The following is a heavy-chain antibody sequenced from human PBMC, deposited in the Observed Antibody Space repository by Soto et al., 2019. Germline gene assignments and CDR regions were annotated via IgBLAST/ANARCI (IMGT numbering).Heavy chain of an antibody. V-gene: IGHV4-39*01. D-gene: IGHD4-17*01. CDR1: GGSISSSRYY. CDR3: ARLDYGDYGVSWFDP. J-gene: IGHJ5*02. Sequence: QLQLQESGPGLVKPSETLSLTCTVSGGSISSSRYYWGWIRQPPGKGLEWIGSIYYSGSTYYNPSLKSRVTISVDTSKNQFSLKLSSVTAADTAVYYCARLDYGDYGVSWFDPWGQGTLVTVSS. CDR2: IYYSGST.